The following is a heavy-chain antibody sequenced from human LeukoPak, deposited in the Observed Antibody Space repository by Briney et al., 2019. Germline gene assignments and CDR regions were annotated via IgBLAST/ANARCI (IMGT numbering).Heavy chain of an antibody. CDR2: IKQDESEK. Sequence: PGGSLRLSCAASGFTFSSYWMSWVRQAPGKGLEWVANIKQDESEKDYVDSMKGRFTISRDNTKNSVYLQMNSLRAEDTAVYYCARIGYSSSCFNYWGQGTLVTVSS. CDR1: GFTFSSYW. D-gene: IGHD6-13*01. CDR3: ARIGYSSSCFNY. V-gene: IGHV3-7*01. J-gene: IGHJ4*02.